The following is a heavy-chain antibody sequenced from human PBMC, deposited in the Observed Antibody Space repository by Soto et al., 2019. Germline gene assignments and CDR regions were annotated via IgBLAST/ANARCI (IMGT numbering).Heavy chain of an antibody. J-gene: IGHJ4*02. V-gene: IGHV4-30-2*01. CDR3: ARDKITGLFDY. CDR2: IYHSGST. CDR1: GGSISSGGYS. D-gene: IGHD2-8*02. Sequence: SETLSLTCAVYGGSISSGGYSWSWIQQPPGKGLEWIGYIYHSGSTYYNPSLKSRVTISVDTSKNQFSLKLTSVTAADTAVYYCARDKITGLFDYWGQGTLVTVSS.